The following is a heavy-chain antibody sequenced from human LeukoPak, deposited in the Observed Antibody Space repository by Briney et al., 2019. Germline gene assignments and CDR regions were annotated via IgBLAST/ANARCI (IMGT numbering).Heavy chain of an antibody. J-gene: IGHJ2*01. CDR2: IYYSGST. CDR3: ARVYYSSSYDYWYFDL. V-gene: IGHV4-59*12. Sequence: PSETLSLTCTVSGGSIGNKYWSWIRQPPGKGLEWIGYIYYSGSTNYNPSLKSRVTILVDTSKNQFSLKLSSVTAADTAVYYCARVYYSSSYDYWYFDLWGRGTLVTVSS. CDR1: GGSIGNKY. D-gene: IGHD6-13*01.